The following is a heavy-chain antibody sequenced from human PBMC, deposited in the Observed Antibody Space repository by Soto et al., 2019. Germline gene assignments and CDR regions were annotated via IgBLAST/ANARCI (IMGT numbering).Heavy chain of an antibody. J-gene: IGHJ4*02. CDR2: IFHSGTT. CDR1: GYSISSGYY. D-gene: IGHD3-22*01. Sequence: QVQLQESGPGLVKPSEPLSLTCAVSGYSISSGYYWGWIRQPPGKGLEWLGSIFHSGTTYDNPSHESLVTISVDMANNQFSLKLTSVTAADTAVYYCARLLEDSRGYYYCDYWGQGTLVTVSS. V-gene: IGHV4-38-2*01. CDR3: ARLLEDSRGYYYCDY.